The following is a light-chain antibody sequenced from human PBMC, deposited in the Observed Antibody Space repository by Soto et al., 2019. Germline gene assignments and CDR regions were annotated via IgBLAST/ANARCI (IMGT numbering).Light chain of an antibody. CDR3: SSYAGSNNFEV. CDR2: EVS. J-gene: IGLJ2*01. CDR1: SSDVGGYNY. Sequence: QSVLTQPPSASGSPGQSVTISCTGTSSDVGGYNYVSWYQQHPGKAPKLMIYEVSQRPSGVPDRFSGSKSDNTASLTVSGLQAEDEADYYCSSYAGSNNFEVFGGGTKLTVL. V-gene: IGLV2-8*01.